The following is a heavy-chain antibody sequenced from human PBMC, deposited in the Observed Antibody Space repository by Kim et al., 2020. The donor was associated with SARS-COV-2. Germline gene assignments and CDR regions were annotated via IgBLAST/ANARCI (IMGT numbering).Heavy chain of an antibody. V-gene: IGHV3-7*01. Sequence: GGSLRLSCAASGFSLGDYWMNWLRQAPGKGLEWVANIKQDGTDKHYVDSVKGRFTISRDNAKNSLYLQMNSLRAEDTAVYYCARWTSTSYYWGQGTLVTV. CDR2: IKQDGTDK. CDR3: ARWTSTSYY. CDR1: GFSLGDYW. J-gene: IGHJ4*02. D-gene: IGHD2-2*01.